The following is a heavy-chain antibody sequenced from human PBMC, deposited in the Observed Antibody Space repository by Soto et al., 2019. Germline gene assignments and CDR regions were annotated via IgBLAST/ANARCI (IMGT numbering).Heavy chain of an antibody. CDR3: ALISTYYYDSSGPQIDY. J-gene: IGHJ4*02. CDR2: ISAYNGNT. CDR1: GYTFTSYG. V-gene: IGHV1-18*04. D-gene: IGHD3-22*01. Sequence: GASVKVSCKASGYTFTSYGIGWVRQAPGQGLEWMGWISAYNGNTNYAQKLQGRVTMTTDTSTSTAYMELRSLRSDDTAVYYCALISTYYYDSSGPQIDYWGQGTLVTVSS.